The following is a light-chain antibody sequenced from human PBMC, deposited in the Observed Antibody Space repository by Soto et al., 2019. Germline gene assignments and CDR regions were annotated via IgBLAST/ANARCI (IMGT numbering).Light chain of an antibody. J-gene: IGKJ5*01. V-gene: IGKV3-11*01. CDR3: QQRSNWPLT. CDR2: DAS. CDR1: QSFSNY. Sequence: EIVLTQSPATLSLSPGERATLSSRASQSFSNYLAWYQQKPGQAPRLLIYDASTRATGIPARFSGSGSETDFPLTISCLEPEDFAVYYCQQRSNWPLTFGQGTRLEIK.